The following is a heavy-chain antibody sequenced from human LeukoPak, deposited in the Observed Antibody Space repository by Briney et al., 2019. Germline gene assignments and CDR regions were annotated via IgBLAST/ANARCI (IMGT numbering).Heavy chain of an antibody. CDR3: ARHCRPFGGVWYYYYYMDV. J-gene: IGHJ6*03. Sequence: SDTLSLTCTVSGGSFSSSTYRWGWIRQHPGKGLEWIGSIHYSGSTYYSPSLKSRVTISVDTSKTQLSLRLSSVTAADTAVYYCARHCRPFGGVWYYYYYMDVWGKGTTVTVSS. CDR1: GGSFSSSTYR. CDR2: IHYSGST. V-gene: IGHV4-39*01. D-gene: IGHD3-16*01.